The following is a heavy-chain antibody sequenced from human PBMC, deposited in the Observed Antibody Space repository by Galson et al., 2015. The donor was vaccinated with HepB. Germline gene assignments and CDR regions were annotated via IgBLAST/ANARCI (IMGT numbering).Heavy chain of an antibody. CDR3: ARRYVPDKFSHAFDL. J-gene: IGHJ3*01. V-gene: IGHV4-59*08. CDR2: IYSSGST. Sequence: LTCTVSGDSLSIYAYNWIRQPPGKGLEWIGHIYSSGSTDYSPSLESRVTMSVDTSKNQFSLKLTSLTAADTAVYYCARRYVPDKFSHAFDLWSQGTMVTVSS. CDR1: GDSLSIYA. D-gene: IGHD5-12*01.